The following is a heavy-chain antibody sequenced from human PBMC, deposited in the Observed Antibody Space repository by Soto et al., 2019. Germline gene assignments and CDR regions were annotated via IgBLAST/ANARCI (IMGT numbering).Heavy chain of an antibody. CDR2: IIPIFGTA. J-gene: IGHJ6*02. V-gene: IGHV1-69*01. CDR1: GGTFSSYA. CDR3: ARVEDEGVHYDSSGYYRYYYYGMDV. Sequence: VQLVQSGAEVKKPGSSLKVSCKASGGTFSSYAISWVRQAPGQGLEWMGGIIPIFGTANYAQKCQGGVTTTAEESTSTAYMELRSLRSEDTDLYYCARVEDEGVHYDSSGYYRYYYYGMDVWGQGTTVTVSS. D-gene: IGHD3-22*01.